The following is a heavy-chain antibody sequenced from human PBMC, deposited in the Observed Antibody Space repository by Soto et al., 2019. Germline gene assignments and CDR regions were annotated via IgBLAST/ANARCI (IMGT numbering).Heavy chain of an antibody. V-gene: IGHV1-69*13. CDR2: IIPIFGTA. D-gene: IGHD5-18*01. J-gene: IGHJ6*02. CDR3: ARAGVDTAMVLDFYYYYGMDV. Sequence: SVKVSCKASGGTFSSYAISWVLQAPGQGLEWMGGIIPIFGTANYAQKFQGRVTITADESTSTAYMELSSLRSEDTAVYYCARAGVDTAMVLDFYYYYGMDVCG. CDR1: GGTFSSYA.